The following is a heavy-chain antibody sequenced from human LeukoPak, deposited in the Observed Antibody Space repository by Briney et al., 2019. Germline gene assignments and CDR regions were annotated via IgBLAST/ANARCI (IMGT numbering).Heavy chain of an antibody. Sequence: GASVKVSCKPSGGTFSSYAIGWVRQAPGQGLEWMGAIIPIFGSANYEQRFQGRVTITADESTSTPYMELSSLRSEDTAVYYCASATFLDKYYFDYWGQGTLVTVSS. V-gene: IGHV1-69*01. D-gene: IGHD2/OR15-2a*01. J-gene: IGHJ4*02. CDR2: IIPIFGSA. CDR1: GGTFSSYA. CDR3: ASATFLDKYYFDY.